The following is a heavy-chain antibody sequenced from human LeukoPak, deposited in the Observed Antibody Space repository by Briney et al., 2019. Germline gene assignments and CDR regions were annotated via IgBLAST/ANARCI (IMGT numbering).Heavy chain of an antibody. V-gene: IGHV4-39*07. D-gene: IGHD3-22*01. CDR3: ARVDYYYDSSGSRSDAFDI. Sequence: SSETLSLTCTVSGDSISSSTYYWGWIRQAPGKGLEWIGIIYYSGTTYYNPSLKSRVTISVDTSKNQFSLKLSSVTAADTAVYYCARVDYYYDSSGSRSDAFDIWGQGTMVTVSS. CDR1: GDSISSSTYY. J-gene: IGHJ3*02. CDR2: IYYSGTT.